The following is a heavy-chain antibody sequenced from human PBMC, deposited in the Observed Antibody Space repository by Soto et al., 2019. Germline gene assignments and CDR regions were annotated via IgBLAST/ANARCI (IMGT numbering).Heavy chain of an antibody. CDR3: ARQGSNEYYYYGMDV. Sequence: QVQLVQSGAEVKKPGSSVKVSCKASGGTFSSYAINWVRQAPGQGLEWMGGIIRIFGTPDYAQRFQGRVTITSDESTSTAYMELSSLSSEDTAVSYRARQGSNEYYYYGMDVWGQGTTVTVSS. J-gene: IGHJ6*02. V-gene: IGHV1-69*05. D-gene: IGHD3-10*01. CDR1: GGTFSSYA. CDR2: IIRIFGTP.